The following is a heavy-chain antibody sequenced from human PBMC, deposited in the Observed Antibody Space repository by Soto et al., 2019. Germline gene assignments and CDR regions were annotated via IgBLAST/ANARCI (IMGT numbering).Heavy chain of an antibody. V-gene: IGHV4-39*01. J-gene: IGHJ4*02. Sequence: PSETLXLTFTVSGGSISSSSYYWGWIRQPPGKGLEWIGSIYYSGSTYYNPSLKSRVTISVDTSKNQFSLKLSSVTAADTAVYYCARHYLPYYDSSGYPDYWGQGTLVTVSS. CDR3: ARHYLPYYDSSGYPDY. D-gene: IGHD3-22*01. CDR2: IYYSGST. CDR1: GGSISSSSYY.